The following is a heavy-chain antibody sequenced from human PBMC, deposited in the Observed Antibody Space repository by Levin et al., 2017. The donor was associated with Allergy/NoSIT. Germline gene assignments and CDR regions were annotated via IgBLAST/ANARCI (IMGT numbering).Heavy chain of an antibody. CDR1: GFTFSSHW. CDR2: INQDGREK. Sequence: GESLKISCAASGFTFSSHWMSWVRQAPGKGLEWVANINQDGREKYYVDSVKGRFTISRDNAKNSLYLQMNSLRAEDTALYYCAREQLVVDYWGQGTLVTVSS. D-gene: IGHD2-15*01. CDR3: AREQLVVDY. J-gene: IGHJ4*02. V-gene: IGHV3-7*01.